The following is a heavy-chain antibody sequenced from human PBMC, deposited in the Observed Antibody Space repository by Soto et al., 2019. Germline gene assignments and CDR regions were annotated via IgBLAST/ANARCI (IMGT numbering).Heavy chain of an antibody. D-gene: IGHD2-2*01. CDR3: ARGGCSSTSCYYGYYYYGMDV. J-gene: IGHJ6*02. V-gene: IGHV4-59*01. Sequence: SETLSLTCPVSGGSISSYYGSWIRQPPGKGLEWIGYIYYSGSTNYNPSLKSRVTISVDTSKNQFSLKLSSVTAADTAVYYCARGGCSSTSCYYGYYYYGMDVWGQGTTVTVSS. CDR2: IYYSGST. CDR1: GGSISSYY.